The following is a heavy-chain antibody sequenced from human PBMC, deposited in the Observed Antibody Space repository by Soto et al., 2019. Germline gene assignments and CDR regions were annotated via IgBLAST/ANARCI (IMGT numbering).Heavy chain of an antibody. Sequence: PSETLSLTCTVSGGSISSYYWSWIRQPPGKGLEWIGYIYYSGSTNYNPSLKSRVTISVDTSKNQFSLKLSSVTAADTAVYYCGGYCSSTSCYNWFDPWGQGTLVTVSS. V-gene: IGHV4-59*12. CDR3: GGYCSSTSCYNWFDP. CDR2: IYYSGST. D-gene: IGHD2-2*01. J-gene: IGHJ5*02. CDR1: GGSISSYY.